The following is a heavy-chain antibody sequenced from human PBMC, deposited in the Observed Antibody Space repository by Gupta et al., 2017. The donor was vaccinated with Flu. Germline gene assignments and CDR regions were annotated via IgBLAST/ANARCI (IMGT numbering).Heavy chain of an antibody. V-gene: IGHV3-49*03. D-gene: IGHD6-13*01. Sequence: EVQLVESGGGLVQPGRSLRLSCTVSGFTFGDYGMSWFRQAPGKRLEWVGFIRTKALGGTAEYAASVKGRFAISRDDSKSIAYLQMNTLEIEDTAVYYCARDVSSAWYRGWLDPWGQGTLVTVSP. CDR1: GFTFGDYG. CDR3: ARDVSSAWYRGWLDP. J-gene: IGHJ5*02. CDR2: IRTKALGGTA.